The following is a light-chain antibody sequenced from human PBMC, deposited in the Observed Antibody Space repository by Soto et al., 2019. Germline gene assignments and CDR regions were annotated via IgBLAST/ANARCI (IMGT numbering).Light chain of an antibody. J-gene: IGLJ2*01. CDR1: DIEDKS. CDR3: QVWDITTDHVI. V-gene: IGLV3-21*02. CDR2: DDR. Sequence: SYELTQPPSVSVAPGQTARITCGGSDIEDKSVHWYQHKPGQAPVLVVYDDRDRPSGIPERFSGSNSGNTATLTISRVEAGDEADYYCQVWDITTDHVIFGGGTKVTVL.